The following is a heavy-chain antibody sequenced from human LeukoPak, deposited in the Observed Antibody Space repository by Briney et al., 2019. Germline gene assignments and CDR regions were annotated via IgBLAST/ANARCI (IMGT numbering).Heavy chain of an antibody. CDR3: ARDLSGWYGAVDY. Sequence: PGGSLRLSCAASGFTFSTYAMHWVRQAPGKGLEWVAIISYDGSNKYYADSVKGRFTISRDNSKNTLYLQMNSLRADDTAVYYCARDLSGWYGAVDYWGQGTLVTVSS. J-gene: IGHJ4*02. CDR1: GFTFSTYA. D-gene: IGHD6-19*01. V-gene: IGHV3-30*04. CDR2: ISYDGSNK.